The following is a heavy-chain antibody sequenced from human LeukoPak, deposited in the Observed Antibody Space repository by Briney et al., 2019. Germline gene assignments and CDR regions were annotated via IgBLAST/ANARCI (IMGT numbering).Heavy chain of an antibody. D-gene: IGHD3-3*01. Sequence: PGRSLRLSCAASGFTFSSYGMHWVRQAPGKGLEWVAVISYDRSNKYYADSVKGRFTISRDNSKNTLYLQMNSLRAEDTAVYYCAKGLDDFWSGPLDYWGQGTLVTVSS. J-gene: IGHJ4*02. CDR3: AKGLDDFWSGPLDY. CDR2: ISYDRSNK. V-gene: IGHV3-30*18. CDR1: GFTFSSYG.